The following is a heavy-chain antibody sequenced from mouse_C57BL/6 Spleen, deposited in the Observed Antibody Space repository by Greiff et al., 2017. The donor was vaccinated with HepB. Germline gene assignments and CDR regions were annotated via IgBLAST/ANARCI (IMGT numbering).Heavy chain of an antibody. CDR3: AAYGSSYAMDY. Sequence: EVQLQQSGPELVKPGASVKISCKASGYSFTGYYMNWVKQSPEKSLEWIGEINPSTGGTTYNQKFKAKATLTVDKSSSTAYMQLKSLTSEDSAVYYCAAYGSSYAMDYWGQGTSVTVSS. V-gene: IGHV1-42*01. D-gene: IGHD1-1*01. CDR1: GYSFTGYY. J-gene: IGHJ4*01. CDR2: INPSTGGT.